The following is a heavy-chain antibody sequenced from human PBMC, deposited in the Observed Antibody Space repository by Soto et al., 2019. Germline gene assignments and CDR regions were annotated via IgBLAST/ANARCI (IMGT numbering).Heavy chain of an antibody. CDR3: ARHAAYDSVWGKADGSDY. J-gene: IGHJ4*02. D-gene: IGHD3-16*01. Sequence: QLQLQESGPGLVKPSETLSLACTVSGGSISSNSYYWDWIRQPPGKGLEWIGSMYYSGANYHNPSLQIRISISVDTSKIQFSLHLSSVTAADTAVYYCARHAAYDSVWGKADGSDYWGQGTLVTVSS. V-gene: IGHV4-39*01. CDR1: GGSISSNSYY. CDR2: MYYSGAN.